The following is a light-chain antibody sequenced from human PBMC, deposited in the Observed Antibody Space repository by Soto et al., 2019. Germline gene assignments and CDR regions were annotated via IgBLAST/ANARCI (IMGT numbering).Light chain of an antibody. V-gene: IGKV3-11*01. Sequence: VVMTQSPATLSVSPGERATLSCRASQSLGGSLAWYQQKPGQAPRLLIYGASTRVTGIPARFSGSGSGTDFTLTVSSLEPEDFAVYYCQQRSNWPPITFGQGTRLEI. CDR2: GAS. CDR3: QQRSNWPPIT. CDR1: QSLGGS. J-gene: IGKJ5*01.